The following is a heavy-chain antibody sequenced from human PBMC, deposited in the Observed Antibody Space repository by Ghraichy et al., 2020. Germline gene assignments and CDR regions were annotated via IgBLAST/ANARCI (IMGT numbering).Heavy chain of an antibody. Sequence: SQTLSLTCTVSGGSISSSSYYWGWIRQPPGKGLEWIGSIYYSGSTYYNPSLKSRVTISVDTSKNQFSLKLSSVTAADTAVYYWARLAAGVVDYWGQGTLVTVSS. CDR1: GGSISSSSYY. D-gene: IGHD6-13*01. CDR3: ARLAAGVVDY. V-gene: IGHV4-39*01. J-gene: IGHJ4*02. CDR2: IYYSGST.